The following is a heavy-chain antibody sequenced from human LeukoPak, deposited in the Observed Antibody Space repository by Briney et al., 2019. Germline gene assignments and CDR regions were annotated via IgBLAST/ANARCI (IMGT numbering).Heavy chain of an antibody. CDR3: ARIGWELPNWFDP. Sequence: PGESLKISCKGSGYSFTSYWIGWVRQMPGKGLEWMGIIFPGDSETRYSPSFQGQVTISADKSITTAYLQWTSLKASDTAIYYCARIGWELPNWFDPWGQGTLVTVSS. CDR2: IFPGDSET. J-gene: IGHJ5*02. D-gene: IGHD1-26*01. V-gene: IGHV5-51*01. CDR1: GYSFTSYW.